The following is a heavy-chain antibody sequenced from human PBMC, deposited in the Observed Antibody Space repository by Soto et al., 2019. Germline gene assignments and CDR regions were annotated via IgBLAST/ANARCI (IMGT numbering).Heavy chain of an antibody. CDR1: GGSISRVCYY. D-gene: IGHD2-2*01. Sequence: SETLSLTCPVAGGSISRVCYYWSWVRQHPGKGLEWIGYIYYSGSTYYNPSLKSRLTISVDTSKNQFSLKLNSVTAADTAMYYCARFLSGYCSSTSCQDDAFDIWGQGTMVTVSS. CDR3: ARFLSGYCSSTSCQDDAFDI. CDR2: IYYSGST. J-gene: IGHJ3*02. V-gene: IGHV4-31*03.